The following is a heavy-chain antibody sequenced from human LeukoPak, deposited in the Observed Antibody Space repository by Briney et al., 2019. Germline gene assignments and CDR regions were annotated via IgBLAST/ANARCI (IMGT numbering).Heavy chain of an antibody. Sequence: GGSLRLSCAASGFTFSSYAMSWVRQAPGKGLEWVSAISGSGGSAYYADSVKGRFTISRDNSKNTLYPQMNSLRAEDTAVYYCAKERYYDFWSGYISPYYFDYWGQGTLVTVSS. CDR1: GFTFSSYA. V-gene: IGHV3-23*01. CDR2: ISGSGGSA. CDR3: AKERYYDFWSGYISPYYFDY. D-gene: IGHD3-3*01. J-gene: IGHJ4*02.